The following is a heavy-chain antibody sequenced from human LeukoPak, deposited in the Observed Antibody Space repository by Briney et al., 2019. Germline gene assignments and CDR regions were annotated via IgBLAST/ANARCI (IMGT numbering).Heavy chain of an antibody. J-gene: IGHJ4*02. CDR3: ARAATFACDY. Sequence: GGSLRLSCAASGFTFSSYSMNWVRQAPGRGLEWVSSISSSSSYIYYANSVKGRFTISRDNAKNSLYLQMNSLRAEDTAVYYCARAATFACDYWGQGTLVTVSS. CDR1: GFTFSSYS. CDR2: ISSSSSYI. V-gene: IGHV3-21*01.